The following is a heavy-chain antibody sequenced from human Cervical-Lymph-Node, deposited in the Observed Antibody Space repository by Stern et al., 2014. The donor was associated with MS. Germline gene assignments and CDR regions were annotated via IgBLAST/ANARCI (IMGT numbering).Heavy chain of an antibody. V-gene: IGHV3-30*18. CDR2: ISYDGSNK. CDR3: AKSLYYSGVEYFDY. Sequence: VQLVESGGGVVQPGRSLRLSCAASGFTFSSYGMHWVRQAPGKGLEWVAVISYDGSNKYYADSVKGRFTISRDNSKNTLYLQMNSLRAEDTAVYYCAKSLYYSGVEYFDYWGQGTLVTVSS. CDR1: GFTFSSYG. J-gene: IGHJ4*02. D-gene: IGHD3-10*01.